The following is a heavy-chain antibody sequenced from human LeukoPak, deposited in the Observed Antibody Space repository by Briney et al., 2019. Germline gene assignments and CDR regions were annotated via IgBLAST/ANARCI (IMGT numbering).Heavy chain of an antibody. D-gene: IGHD2-2*01. CDR2: IYPGDSDT. J-gene: IGHJ5*02. V-gene: IGHV5-51*01. CDR3: ARPPVPRVPAAEYNWFDP. Sequence: GESLKISCKGSGYSFTSYWIGWVRQMPGKGLEGMVIIYPGDSDTRYSPSFQRPVTISADNPISTAYLQWSSLKASDTAMYYCARPPVPRVPAAEYNWFDPWGQGTLVTVSS. CDR1: GYSFTSYW.